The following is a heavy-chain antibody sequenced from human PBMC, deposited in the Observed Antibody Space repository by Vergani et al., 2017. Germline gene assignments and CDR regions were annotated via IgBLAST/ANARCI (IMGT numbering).Heavy chain of an antibody. CDR1: GGSISSGSYY. Sequence: QVQLQESGPGLVKPSQTLSLTCTVSGGSISSGSYYWSWIRQPAGKGLEWIGRIYTSGSTNYNPSLKSRVTMSVDTSKNQFSLKLSSVTAADTAVYYCARETTYYDFWGGYYTSFFYWFDPWGQGTLVTVSS. CDR2: IYTSGST. CDR3: ARETTYYDFWGGYYTSFFYWFDP. J-gene: IGHJ5*02. D-gene: IGHD3-3*01. V-gene: IGHV4-61*02.